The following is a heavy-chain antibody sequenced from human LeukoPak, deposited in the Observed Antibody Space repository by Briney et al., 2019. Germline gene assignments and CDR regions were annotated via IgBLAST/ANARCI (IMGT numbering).Heavy chain of an antibody. CDR2: IYHSGNT. CDR1: GGSISSSNW. J-gene: IGHJ5*02. CDR3: ARRLRFVGVWFDP. Sequence: SETLSLTCAVSGGSISSSNWWSWVRQPPGKGLEWIGEIYHSGNTNYNPSLKSRVTISVDTSKNQFSLKLTSVTAADTAVYYCARRLRFVGVWFDPWGQGTLVTVSS. V-gene: IGHV4-4*02. D-gene: IGHD3-10*01.